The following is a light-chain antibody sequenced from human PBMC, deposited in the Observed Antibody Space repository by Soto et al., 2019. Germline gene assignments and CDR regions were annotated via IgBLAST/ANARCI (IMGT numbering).Light chain of an antibody. CDR1: QSINTW. CDR3: QQYTSYPYT. V-gene: IGKV1-5*03. Sequence: DIQMTQSPSTLSASVGDRVTISCRASQSINTWLAWYQQKPGKAPKFLIYKASNLESGVPPRFSGSGSGTEFTLTISSLQPEDFATYYCQQYTSYPYTFGQGTKVEI. CDR2: KAS. J-gene: IGKJ2*01.